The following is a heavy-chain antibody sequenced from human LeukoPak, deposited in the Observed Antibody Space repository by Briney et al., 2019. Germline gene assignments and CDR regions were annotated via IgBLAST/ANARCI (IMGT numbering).Heavy chain of an antibody. J-gene: IGHJ4*02. CDR2: ISAYNGNT. D-gene: IGHD3-3*01. Sequence: ASVKVSCKASGYTFTSYGISWVRQAPGQGLEWMGWISAYNGNTNYVQKLQGRVTMTTDTSTSTAYMELRSLRSDDTAVYYCARASVYYDFWSGYYTGDYWGQGTLVTVSS. CDR1: GYTFTSYG. V-gene: IGHV1-18*01. CDR3: ARASVYYDFWSGYYTGDY.